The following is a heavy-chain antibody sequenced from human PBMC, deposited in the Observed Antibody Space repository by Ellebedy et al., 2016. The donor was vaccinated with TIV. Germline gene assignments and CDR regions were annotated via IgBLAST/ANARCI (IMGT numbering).Heavy chain of an antibody. J-gene: IGHJ6*02. V-gene: IGHV4-30-2*01. CDR3: ARGGGYYYYGMDV. Sequence: MPSETLSLTCAVSGGSISSGGYSWSWIRQPPGKGLEWIGYIYHSGSTYYNPSLKSRVTISVDRSKNQFSLKLSSVTAADTAVYYCARGGGYYYYGMDVWGQGTTVTVSS. D-gene: IGHD3-16*01. CDR2: IYHSGST. CDR1: GGSISSGGYS.